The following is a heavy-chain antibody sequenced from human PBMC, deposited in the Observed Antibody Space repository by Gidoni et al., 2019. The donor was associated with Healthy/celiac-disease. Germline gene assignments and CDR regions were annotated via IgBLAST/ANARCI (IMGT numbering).Heavy chain of an antibody. CDR1: GGSTSSSSYY. V-gene: IGHV4-39*01. D-gene: IGHD1-7*01. CDR2: IYYRGST. Sequence: QLQLQESGPGLVKPSETLALTGTVTGGSTSSSSYYWGWIRQPPGNGLEWIGSIYYRGSTYYNPSLKSRVTISVYTSKNQFSLKLSSVTAADTAVYYCARRAQKLAGMDVWGQGTTVTVSS. CDR3: ARRAQKLAGMDV. J-gene: IGHJ6*02.